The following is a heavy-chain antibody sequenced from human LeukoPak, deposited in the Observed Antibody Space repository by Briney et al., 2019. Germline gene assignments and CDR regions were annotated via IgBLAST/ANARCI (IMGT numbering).Heavy chain of an antibody. D-gene: IGHD3-22*01. CDR3: ARGRLTYYYDSSGYFGYFDY. CDR2: ISGSGGYT. Sequence: GGXXRLSCAASGFTFSXYAMTXGRXXPGKXLEXVSXISGSGGYTYYTDSVKGRFTISRDNAKNSLYLQMNSLRAEDTAVYYCARGRLTYYYDSSGYFGYFDYWGQGTLVTVSS. J-gene: IGHJ4*02. V-gene: IGHV3-21*04. CDR1: GFTFSXYA.